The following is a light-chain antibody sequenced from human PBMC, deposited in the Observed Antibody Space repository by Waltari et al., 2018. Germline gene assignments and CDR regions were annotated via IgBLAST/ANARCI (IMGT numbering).Light chain of an antibody. J-gene: IGKJ1*01. CDR2: GAS. CDR3: QQYDSSSWT. Sequence: EFVLTQSPGTLSLSPGERATLSCRASQSVSSSNLAWYQQKPGQAPRLLIYGASSRATGIPDRFSGSGSGTDFTLAISRLEPEDFAVYYCQQYDSSSWTFGQGTKVEIK. V-gene: IGKV3-20*01. CDR1: QSVSSSN.